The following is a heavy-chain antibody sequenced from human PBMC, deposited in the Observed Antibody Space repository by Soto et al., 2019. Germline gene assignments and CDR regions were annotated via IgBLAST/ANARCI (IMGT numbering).Heavy chain of an antibody. CDR3: ARQLRTRYYFDY. D-gene: IGHD6-6*01. V-gene: IGHV4-39*01. Sequence: SSETLSLTCTASGGSISSSSYYWGWIRQPPGKGLEWIGSIYYSGSTYYNPSLKSRVTISVDTSKNQFSLKLSSVTAADTAVYYCARQLRTRYYFDYWGQGTLVTVSS. CDR1: GGSISSSSYY. J-gene: IGHJ4*02. CDR2: IYYSGST.